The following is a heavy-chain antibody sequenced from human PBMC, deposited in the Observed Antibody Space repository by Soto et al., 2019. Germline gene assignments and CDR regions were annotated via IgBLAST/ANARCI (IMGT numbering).Heavy chain of an antibody. CDR3: ATRPLLPGAP. J-gene: IGHJ3*01. D-gene: IGHD3-22*01. Sequence: EVQLVESGGGLIQPGGSLRLSCAASGFTFSSNDMNWVRQAPGKGLEWVSLIYSSGSTSYADSVKGRFTISRDNSKNTLYRQMSSLRAEDTAVYYCATRPLLPGAPWGQGTMVTVSS. V-gene: IGHV3-53*01. CDR1: GFTFSSND. CDR2: IYSSGST.